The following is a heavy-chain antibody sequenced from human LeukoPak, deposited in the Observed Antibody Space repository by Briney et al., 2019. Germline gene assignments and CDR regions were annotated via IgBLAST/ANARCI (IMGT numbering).Heavy chain of an antibody. CDR1: DSFFTSCW. CDR3: ARRRCSGGSCYSYYFDY. Sequence: LNICWTCSDSFFTSCWIGWVRQLGEKGLEWVWIIYSGDTDTRYSPSFQGQVTLSADKSISTAYLQWSSLKASDTAMYYCARRRCSGGSCYSYYFDYWGQGTLVTVSS. J-gene: IGHJ4*02. CDR2: IYSGDTDT. V-gene: IGHV5-51*01. D-gene: IGHD2-15*01.